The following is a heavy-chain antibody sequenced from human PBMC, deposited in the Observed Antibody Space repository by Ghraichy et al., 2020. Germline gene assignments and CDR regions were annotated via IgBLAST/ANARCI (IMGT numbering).Heavy chain of an antibody. D-gene: IGHD6-13*01. CDR1: GGSFSGYY. CDR2: INHSGST. CDR3: ARAGPYSSSWYSPELRYFDY. J-gene: IGHJ4*02. V-gene: IGHV4-34*01. Sequence: SETLSLTCAVYGGSFSGYYWSWIRQPPGKGLEWIGEINHSGSTNYNPSLKSRVTISVDTSKNQFSLKLSSVTAADTAVYYCARAGPYSSSWYSPELRYFDYWGQGTLVTVSS.